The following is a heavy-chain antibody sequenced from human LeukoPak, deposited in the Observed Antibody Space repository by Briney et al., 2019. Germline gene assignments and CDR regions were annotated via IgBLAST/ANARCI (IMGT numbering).Heavy chain of an antibody. Sequence: GGSLRLSCAAPGFTFSSYAMSWVRQAPGKGLEWVSGISGSGGSTYYADSVKGRFTISRDNSKNTLYLQMNSLRAEDTAVYYCAKGYCRGISCYSDYWGQGTLVTGSS. D-gene: IGHD2-2*02. CDR3: AKGYCRGISCYSDY. CDR2: ISGSGGST. V-gene: IGHV3-23*01. J-gene: IGHJ4*02. CDR1: GFTFSSYA.